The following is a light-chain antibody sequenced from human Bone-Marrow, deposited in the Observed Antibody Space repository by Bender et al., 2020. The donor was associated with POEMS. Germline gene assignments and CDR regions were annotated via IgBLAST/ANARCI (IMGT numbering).Light chain of an antibody. CDR2: DVT. CDR1: STNIGLYNY. CDR3: SSFSTTSPYV. V-gene: IGLV2-14*01. J-gene: IGLJ1*01. Sequence: QSALTQPPSASGSPGLSVTISCTGTSTNIGLYNYVAWYQQYPGKAPKLLIYDVTKRPSGLSSRFSGSKSGNTASLTISGLQAADEADYYCSSFSTTSPYVFGPGTTVIVL.